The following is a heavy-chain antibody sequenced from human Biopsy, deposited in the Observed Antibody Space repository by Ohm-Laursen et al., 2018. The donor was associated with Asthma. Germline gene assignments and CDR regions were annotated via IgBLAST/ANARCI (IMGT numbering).Heavy chain of an antibody. CDR2: ISWNSGSI. Sequence: SLRLSCSATGFSLDDYAMYWVRQGPGKGLEWVSGISWNSGSIGYADSVKGRFTISRDNAKNSLYLQMNSLRVEDTALYYCAKATLGDIGKDYWGQGTLVTVSS. V-gene: IGHV3-9*01. D-gene: IGHD2-21*01. CDR3: AKATLGDIGKDY. J-gene: IGHJ4*02. CDR1: GFSLDDYA.